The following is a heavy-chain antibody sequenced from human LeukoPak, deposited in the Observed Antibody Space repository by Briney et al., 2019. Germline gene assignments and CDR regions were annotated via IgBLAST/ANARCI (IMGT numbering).Heavy chain of an antibody. Sequence: GGSLRLSCAASGFTFSSYGMHWVRQAPGKGLEWVALIWFDGNKKDYVDSVKGRFTISRDNSKKTLYLQMTSLRAEDTALYYCARAYYHASGGAFGMDVWGQGTTVTVSS. CDR2: IWFDGNKK. D-gene: IGHD3-10*01. CDR3: ARAYYHASGGAFGMDV. J-gene: IGHJ6*02. V-gene: IGHV3-33*01. CDR1: GFTFSSYG.